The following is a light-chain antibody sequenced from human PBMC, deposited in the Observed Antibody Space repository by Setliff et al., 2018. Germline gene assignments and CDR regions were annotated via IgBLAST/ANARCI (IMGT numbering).Light chain of an antibody. CDR3: SSYITSRTLGV. CDR2: DVS. Sequence: QSVLTQPASVSGSPGQSITISCTGTSSDVGGYDFVSWYQQHPGKAPKLIIYDVSNRPSGVSNRFSGSKSGYTASLTISGLQAEDEADYYCSSYITSRTLGVFGGGT. V-gene: IGLV2-14*03. J-gene: IGLJ2*01. CDR1: SSDVGGYDF.